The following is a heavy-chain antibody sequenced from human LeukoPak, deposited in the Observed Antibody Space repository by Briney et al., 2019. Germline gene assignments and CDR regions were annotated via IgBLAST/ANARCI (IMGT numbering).Heavy chain of an antibody. CDR1: GYSFTRYF. CDR3: ARGKVVTMVRGVIITYFDY. CDR2: IIPSDGST. J-gene: IGHJ4*02. D-gene: IGHD3-10*01. V-gene: IGHV1-46*01. Sequence: ASVKVSCKASGYSFTRYFIHWVRQAPGKGLEWMGIIIPSDGSTSYAQKFQGRVTMTRDTSTNTVYMELSSLRSEDTAVYYCARGKVVTMVRGVIITYFDYWGQGTLVTVSS.